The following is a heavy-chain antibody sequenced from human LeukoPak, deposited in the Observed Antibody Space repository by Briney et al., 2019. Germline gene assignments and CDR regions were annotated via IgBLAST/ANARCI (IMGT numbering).Heavy chain of an antibody. CDR2: IYRSGST. V-gene: IGHV4-4*02. Sequence: SETLSLTCAVSGGSISSSNWWSWVRQPPGKGLEWIGEIYRSGSTNYNPSLKSRVTISVDKSKNQFSLKLSSVAAADTAMYYCARYRGASGYHFDYWGQGTLVTVSS. CDR1: GGSISSSNW. D-gene: IGHD5-12*01. CDR3: ARYRGASGYHFDY. J-gene: IGHJ4*02.